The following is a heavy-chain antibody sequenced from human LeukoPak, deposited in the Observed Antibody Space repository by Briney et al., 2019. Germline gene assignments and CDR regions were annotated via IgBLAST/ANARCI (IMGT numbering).Heavy chain of an antibody. V-gene: IGHV3-7*03. CDR2: IKRDGSEK. J-gene: IGHJ4*02. D-gene: IGHD3-3*02. Sequence: GGSLRLSCAASKFMFSTYCMGWVRQTPGKGLEWVANIKRDGSEKYSVDSVKGRFTIPRDNAKNSLYLQMNSLRAEDTAVYYCARVILSIPQQGADEPFFFDFWGQGTLVTVSS. CDR1: KFMFSTYC. CDR3: ARVILSIPQQGADEPFFFDF.